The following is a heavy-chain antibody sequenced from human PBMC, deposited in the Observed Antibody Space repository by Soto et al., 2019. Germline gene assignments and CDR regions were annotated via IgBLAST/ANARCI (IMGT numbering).Heavy chain of an antibody. CDR1: VYTFASYD. CDR2: MNPNSGNT. J-gene: IGHJ6*02. CDR3: ARAGSSDGMDV. V-gene: IGHV1-8*01. D-gene: IGHD3-10*01. Sequence: XSVKVSCKASVYTFASYDINWVRQATGQGLEWMGWMNPNSGNTGYAQKFQGRVTMTRNTSISTAYMELSSLRSEDTAVYYCARAGSSDGMDVWGQGTTVTVSS.